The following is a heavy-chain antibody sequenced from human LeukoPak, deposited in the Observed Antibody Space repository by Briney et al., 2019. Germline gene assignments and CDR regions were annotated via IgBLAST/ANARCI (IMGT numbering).Heavy chain of an antibody. D-gene: IGHD6-19*01. V-gene: IGHV3-30*02. CDR2: IRYDGSNK. CDR3: VQWLECYFDY. Sequence: GGSLRLSCAASGFTFSSYGMHWVRQAPGKGLEWVAFIRYDGSNKYYADSVKGRFTISRDNSKNTLYLQMNSLRAEDTAVYYCVQWLECYFDYWGQGTLVTVSS. J-gene: IGHJ4*02. CDR1: GFTFSSYG.